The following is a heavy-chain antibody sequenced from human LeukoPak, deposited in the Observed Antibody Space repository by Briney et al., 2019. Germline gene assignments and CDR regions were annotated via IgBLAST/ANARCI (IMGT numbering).Heavy chain of an antibody. CDR2: IRYDGSNK. J-gene: IGHJ4*02. V-gene: IGHV3-30*02. CDR3: AKGGAYYDFWSGYLFDY. CDR1: GFTFSSYG. Sequence: GGSLRLSCAASGFTFSSYGMHWVRQAPGKGLEWVAFIRYDGSNKYYADSVKGRFTICRDNSKNTLYLQMNSLRAEDTAVYYCAKGGAYYDFWSGYLFDYWGQGTLVTVSS. D-gene: IGHD3-3*01.